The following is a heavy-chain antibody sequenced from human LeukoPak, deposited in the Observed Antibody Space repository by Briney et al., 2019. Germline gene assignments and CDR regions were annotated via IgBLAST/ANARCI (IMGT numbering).Heavy chain of an antibody. D-gene: IGHD6-13*01. V-gene: IGHV3-21*01. CDR3: ARDIAAAKFDP. CDR2: ISSSSSYI. J-gene: IGHJ5*02. Sequence: GGSLRLSCAASGFTFSSYSMNWVRQAPGKGLEWVSSISSSSSYIYYADSVKGRFTISRDNAKNSLYLQMNSLRAEDTAVYYCARDIAAAKFDPWGQGTLVTVSS. CDR1: GFTFSSYS.